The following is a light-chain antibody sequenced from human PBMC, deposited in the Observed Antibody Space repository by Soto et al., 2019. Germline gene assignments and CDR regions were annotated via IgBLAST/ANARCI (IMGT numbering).Light chain of an antibody. V-gene: IGLV2-14*03. CDR3: SSYSCNIAVV. CDR1: SYDIGPYNY. Sequence: QSALTQPASVSGSPGQSITISCTGTSYDIGPYNYVSWYQQHPGKAPKLLIYDVTNRASGVSDRFSGSKSGRTASLTISGLQAEDEADYFCSSYSCNIAVVFGGGTKVTVL. CDR2: DVT. J-gene: IGLJ2*01.